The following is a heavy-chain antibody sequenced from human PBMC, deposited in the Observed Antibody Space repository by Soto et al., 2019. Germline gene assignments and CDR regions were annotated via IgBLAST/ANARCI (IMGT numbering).Heavy chain of an antibody. CDR1: GGSISVYY. V-gene: IGHV4-34*01. Sequence: SETLSLTCTVSGGSISVYYWSWIRQPPGKGLEWIGEINHSGSTNYNPSLKSRVTISVDTSKNQFSLKLSSVTAADTAVYYCARILGVQYNWFDPWGQGTLVTVSS. D-gene: IGHD3-10*01. J-gene: IGHJ5*02. CDR2: INHSGST. CDR3: ARILGVQYNWFDP.